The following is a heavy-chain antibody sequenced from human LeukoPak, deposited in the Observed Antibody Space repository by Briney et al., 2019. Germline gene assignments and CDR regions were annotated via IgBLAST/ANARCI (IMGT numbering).Heavy chain of an antibody. CDR1: GDSVSRSTYY. V-gene: IGHV4-39*01. Sequence: SETLSLTCTVSGDSVSRSTYYWGWIRQPPGKGLEWIGAIYYSETTYYNPSLKSRVTISVDSSKNTFSLKVTSVTATDTAAYYCARQGDSNGYSTLDYWGQGILVTVP. D-gene: IGHD3-22*01. J-gene: IGHJ4*02. CDR2: IYYSETT. CDR3: ARQGDSNGYSTLDY.